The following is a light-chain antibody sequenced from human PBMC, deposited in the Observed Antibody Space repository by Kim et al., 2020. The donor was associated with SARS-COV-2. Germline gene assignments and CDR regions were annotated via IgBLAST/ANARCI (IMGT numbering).Light chain of an antibody. CDR2: AAS. J-gene: IGKJ4*01. Sequence: ASVGDRGTITCRASQGISSLLSWYQQKPGKAPKLLIYAASNLHSGVPSRFSGSGSGTDFTLSISSLQPEDFATYYCQQANSFPLTFGGGTKVEIK. V-gene: IGKV1-12*01. CDR1: QGISSL. CDR3: QQANSFPLT.